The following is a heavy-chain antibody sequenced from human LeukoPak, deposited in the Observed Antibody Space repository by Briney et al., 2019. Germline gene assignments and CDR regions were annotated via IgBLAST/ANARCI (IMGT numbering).Heavy chain of an antibody. Sequence: PSETLSLTCTVSGGSISSYYWSWIRQPPGKGLEWIGYIYYSGSTNYNPSLKSRVTMSVDTSKNQFSLRLSSVTAADTAIYYCARHEHASSWSPPGYFDLWGRGTLVTVSS. CDR3: ARHEHASSWSPPGYFDL. CDR2: IYYSGST. J-gene: IGHJ2*01. D-gene: IGHD6-13*01. V-gene: IGHV4-59*08. CDR1: GGSISSYY.